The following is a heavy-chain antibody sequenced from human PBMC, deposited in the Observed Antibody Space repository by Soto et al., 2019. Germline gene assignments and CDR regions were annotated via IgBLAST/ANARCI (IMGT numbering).Heavy chain of an antibody. CDR3: ASTLYGENVDY. CDR1: GYTFTSYD. V-gene: IGHV1-8*01. CDR2: MNPNSGNT. Sequence: QVQLVQSGAEVKKPGASVKVSCKASGYTFTSYDINWVRQATGQGLEWMGWMNPNSGNTSYAQKFQGRVTMTRDTSISTAYMELSRLRSEDTAVYYCASTLYGENVDYWGQRTLVTVSS. J-gene: IGHJ4*02. D-gene: IGHD4-17*01.